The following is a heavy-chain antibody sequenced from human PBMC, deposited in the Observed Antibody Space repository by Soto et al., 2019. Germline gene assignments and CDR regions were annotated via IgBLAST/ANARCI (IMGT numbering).Heavy chain of an antibody. J-gene: IGHJ6*02. Sequence: QVQLVESGGGVVQPGRSLRLSCAASGFTFSSYGMHWVRQAPGKGLEWVAVISYDGSNKYYADSVKGRFTISRDNSKNTLYLQMNSLRAEDTAVYYCAKCILGYCSGGSCYSRYYGMDVWGQGTTVTVSS. CDR3: AKCILGYCSGGSCYSRYYGMDV. D-gene: IGHD2-15*01. CDR1: GFTFSSYG. V-gene: IGHV3-30*18. CDR2: ISYDGSNK.